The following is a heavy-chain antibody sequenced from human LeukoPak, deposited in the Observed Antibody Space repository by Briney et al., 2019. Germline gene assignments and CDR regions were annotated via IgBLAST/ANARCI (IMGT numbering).Heavy chain of an antibody. Sequence: SETLSLTCTVSGGSISSGSYYWSWIRQPAGKGLEWIGRIYTSGSTNYNPSLKSRVTISLDTSKNQFSLKLSSVTAADTAVYSCARVTPTVTTPSGPNYFDYWGQGTLVTVSS. CDR2: IYTSGST. D-gene: IGHD4-17*01. V-gene: IGHV4-61*02. J-gene: IGHJ4*02. CDR3: ARVTPTVTTPSGPNYFDY. CDR1: GGSISSGSYY.